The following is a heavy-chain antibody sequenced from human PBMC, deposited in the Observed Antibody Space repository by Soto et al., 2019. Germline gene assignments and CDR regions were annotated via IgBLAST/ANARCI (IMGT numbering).Heavy chain of an antibody. J-gene: IGHJ6*02. V-gene: IGHV1-3*01. Sequence: GASVQVSCKASGYPFTSYAMHWVRQAPGQRLEWMGWINAGNGNTKYSQKFQGRVTITRDTSASTAYMELSSLRSEDTAVYYCASTVFTGTTWYYYGMDVWGQGTTVTVSS. CDR1: GYPFTSYA. D-gene: IGHD1-1*01. CDR3: ASTVFTGTTWYYYGMDV. CDR2: INAGNGNT.